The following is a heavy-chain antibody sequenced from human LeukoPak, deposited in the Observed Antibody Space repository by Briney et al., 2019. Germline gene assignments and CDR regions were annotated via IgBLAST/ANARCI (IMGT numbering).Heavy chain of an antibody. CDR2: ISYDGSNK. J-gene: IGHJ4*02. Sequence: PGGSLRLSCAASGFTFSSYAMHWVRQAPGKGLEWVAVISYDGSNKYYADSVKGRFTISRDNSKNTLYLQMNSLRAEDTAVYYCARVRMGDYFDYWGQGTLVTVSS. CDR1: GFTFSSYA. CDR3: ARVRMGDYFDY. V-gene: IGHV3-30-3*01. D-gene: IGHD3-16*01.